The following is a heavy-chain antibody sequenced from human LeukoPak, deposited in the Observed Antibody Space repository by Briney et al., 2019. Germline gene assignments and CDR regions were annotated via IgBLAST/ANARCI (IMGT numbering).Heavy chain of an antibody. CDR2: GNHNGGT. V-gene: IGHV4-34*01. J-gene: IGHJ3*02. CDR3: ARLLYVWGSYVAFDI. D-gene: IGHD3-16*01. Sequence: SETLSLTCAVYGGSFNGYYWSWIRQPPGKGLEWIGEGNHNGGTKYNPSLKSRVTISADSSKNQFSLKLSSVTAADTAVYYCARLLYVWGSYVAFDIWGQGTMVTVSS. CDR1: GGSFNGYY.